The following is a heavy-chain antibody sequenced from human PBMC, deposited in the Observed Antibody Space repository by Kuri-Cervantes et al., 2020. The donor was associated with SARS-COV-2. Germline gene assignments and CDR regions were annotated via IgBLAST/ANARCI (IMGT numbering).Heavy chain of an antibody. CDR3: ARDSGWLNYYYYYGMDV. CDR1: GGTFSSYA. J-gene: IGHJ6*02. D-gene: IGHD6-19*01. V-gene: IGHV1-69*06. CDR2: IIPIFGTA. Sequence: SVKVSCKASGGTFSSYAISWVRQAPGQGIEWMGGIIPIFGTANYAQKLQGRVTITADKSTSTAYMELSSLRSEDTAVYYCARDSGWLNYYYYYGMDVWGQGTTVTVSS.